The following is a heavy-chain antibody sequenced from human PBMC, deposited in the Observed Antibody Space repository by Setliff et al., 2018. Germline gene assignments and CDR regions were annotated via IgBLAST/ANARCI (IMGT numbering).Heavy chain of an antibody. CDR1: GDSMTGNH. CDR2: ITHSGST. CDR3: VRLKYYNSGTYWGNWDYYSNMDV. V-gene: IGHV4-59*01. J-gene: IGHJ6*03. Sequence: SETLSLTCTVSGDSMTGNHWSWIRQSPGKGLEWIGYITHSGSTKYNPSLKSRVAITIVASKKQFSLELSSVTAADTAVYYCVRLKYYNSGTYWGNWDYYSNMDVWGKGTTVTVSS. D-gene: IGHD3-22*01.